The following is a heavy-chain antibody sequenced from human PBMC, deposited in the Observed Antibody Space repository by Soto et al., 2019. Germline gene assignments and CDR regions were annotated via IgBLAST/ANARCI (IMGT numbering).Heavy chain of an antibody. J-gene: IGHJ4*02. CDR3: AKTYYDSSGYLSYYFDY. CDR2: ISVSGGST. CDR1: GFTFSSYA. Sequence: GGSLRLSCAASGFTFSSYAMSWVRQAPGKGLEWVSAISVSGGSTNYADSVKGPFTISRDNSKNTLYLQMNSLRAEDTAVYYCAKTYYDSSGYLSYYFDYWGQGTLVTVSS. V-gene: IGHV3-23*01. D-gene: IGHD3-22*01.